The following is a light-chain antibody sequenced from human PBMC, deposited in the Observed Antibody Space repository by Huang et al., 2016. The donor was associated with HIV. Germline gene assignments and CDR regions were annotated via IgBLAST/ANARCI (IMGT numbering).Light chain of an antibody. CDR1: QSISRY. CDR2: GAS. V-gene: IGKV1-39*01. Sequence: DIQMTQSPSSLSASIGDRVTITCRASQSISRYLNWYQQKPGKAPKLLIFGASNLQSGVPSRFSRRGSGTDFTLTISSLQPEDFASYYCQQSHSTSAWTFGQGTKVEIK. CDR3: QQSHSTSAWT. J-gene: IGKJ1*01.